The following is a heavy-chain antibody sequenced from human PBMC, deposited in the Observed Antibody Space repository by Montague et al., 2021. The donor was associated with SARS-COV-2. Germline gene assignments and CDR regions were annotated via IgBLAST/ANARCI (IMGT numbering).Heavy chain of an antibody. CDR3: ARGAPMVQGAGNWFDP. CDR2: IYYSGIT. CDR1: GGSISSGGFY. Sequence: TLSLTCTVSGGSISSGGFYWTWIRPHPGKGLEWIGYIYYSGITYSNPSLKSRVSISLYRSKNQFSLNVRAVTAAATSVYYCARGAPMVQGAGNWFDPWGQGTLVTVST. J-gene: IGHJ5*02. V-gene: IGHV4-31*03. D-gene: IGHD3-10*01.